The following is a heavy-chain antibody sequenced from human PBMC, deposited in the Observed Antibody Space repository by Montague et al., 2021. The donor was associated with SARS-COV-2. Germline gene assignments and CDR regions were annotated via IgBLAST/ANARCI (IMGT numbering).Heavy chain of an antibody. CDR1: GGSFNDYY. D-gene: IGHD3-10*01. Sequence: SETLSLTCAVYGGSFNDYYWTWVRQPPGKGLEWIGEITHSGNMKYNPSLQNRVTMSVDKSKNQFSLKLTFATAADTATYYCARGPGYSGMHNWFDLWGQGTLVTVSS. J-gene: IGHJ5*02. CDR3: ARGPGYSGMHNWFDL. V-gene: IGHV4-34*01. CDR2: ITHSGNM.